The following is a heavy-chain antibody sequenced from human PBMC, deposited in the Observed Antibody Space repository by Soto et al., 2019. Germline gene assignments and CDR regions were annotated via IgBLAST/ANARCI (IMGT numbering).Heavy chain of an antibody. V-gene: IGHV3-33*01. CDR3: ARGEEVVAAIIFPFDY. Sequence: QVQLVESGGGVVQPGRSLRLSCAASGFTFSSYGMHWVRQAPGKGLEWVAVIWYDGSNKYYADSVKGRFTISRDNSKNTLYLQMNSLRAEDTAVYYCARGEEVVAAIIFPFDYWGQGTLVTVSS. CDR1: GFTFSSYG. J-gene: IGHJ4*02. D-gene: IGHD2-15*01. CDR2: IWYDGSNK.